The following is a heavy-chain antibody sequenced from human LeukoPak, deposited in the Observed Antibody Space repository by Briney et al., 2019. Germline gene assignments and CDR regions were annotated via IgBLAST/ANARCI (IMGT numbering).Heavy chain of an antibody. CDR3: AKAGGAGSYYYYMDV. CDR1: GFTFDDYA. J-gene: IGHJ6*03. CDR2: ISWNSGSI. Sequence: GGSLRLSCAASGFTFDDYAMHWVRQAPGKGLEWASGISWNSGSIGYADSVKGRFTISRDNAKNSLYLQMNSLRAEDMALYYCAKAGGAGSYYYYMDVWGKGTTVTVSS. V-gene: IGHV3-9*03. D-gene: IGHD1-26*01.